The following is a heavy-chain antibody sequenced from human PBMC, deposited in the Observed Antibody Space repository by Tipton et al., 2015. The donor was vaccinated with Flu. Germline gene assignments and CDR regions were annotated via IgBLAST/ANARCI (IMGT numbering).Heavy chain of an antibody. CDR3: ASGGGQRGDC. V-gene: IGHV4-61*01. CDR2: VYYRGGT. D-gene: IGHD1-14*01. Sequence: LRLSCSVSGGSVNNENFYWTWVRQPPGKGLEWIGYVYYRGGTIYSPSLKSRVTISLDTSKNQFSLKLTSVTAADTAVYYCASGGGQRGDCWGQGILVTVSS. J-gene: IGHJ4*02. CDR1: GGSVNNENFY.